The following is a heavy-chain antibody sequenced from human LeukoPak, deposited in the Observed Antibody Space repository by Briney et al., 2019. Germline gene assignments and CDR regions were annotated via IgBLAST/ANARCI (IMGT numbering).Heavy chain of an antibody. J-gene: IGHJ4*02. CDR3: AKDRHCSGGSCSTVLDY. CDR1: GFTFSSYG. Sequence: GGSLRLSCAASGFTFSSYGMHWVRQAPGKGLEWVAFIRYDGSNKYYADSVKGRFTISRDNSKNTLYLQMNSLRPEDTAVYYCAKDRHCSGGSCSTVLDYWGQGTLVTVSS. D-gene: IGHD2-15*01. V-gene: IGHV3-30*02. CDR2: IRYDGSNK.